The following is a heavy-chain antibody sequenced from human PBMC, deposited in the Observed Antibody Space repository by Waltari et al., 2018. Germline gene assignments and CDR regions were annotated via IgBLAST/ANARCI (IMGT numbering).Heavy chain of an antibody. CDR3: TRDKLDYYNGMDV. CDR2: INPRDGGT. Sequence: QVQLVQSGAEVKKPGASVKVSCRTSGDTFSSYFIFWVRQAPGQGLEWMGIINPRDGGTNYPQKCQDRVTMTRDTSTSTVYMELRSLRSEDTAVYYCTRDKLDYYNGMDVWGQGTTVTVSS. J-gene: IGHJ6*02. CDR1: GDTFSSYF. D-gene: IGHD3-3*02. V-gene: IGHV1-46*01.